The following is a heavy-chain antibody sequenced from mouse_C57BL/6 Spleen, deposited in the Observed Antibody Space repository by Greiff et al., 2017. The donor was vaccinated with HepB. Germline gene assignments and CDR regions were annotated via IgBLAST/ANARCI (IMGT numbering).Heavy chain of an antibody. J-gene: IGHJ4*01. CDR2: ISSGGDYN. Sequence: EVHLLQSGAGLVKPGGSLKLSCAASGFTFSSYAMSWVRQTPEKRLEWVAYISSGGDYNYYADTLKGRVTISRDSARNTLYLQMSSLKSEDTAMYDCTRAYGYDAMDYWGQGTSVTVSS. CDR3: TRAYGYDAMDY. CDR1: GFTFSSYA. D-gene: IGHD1-1*02. V-gene: IGHV5-9-1*02.